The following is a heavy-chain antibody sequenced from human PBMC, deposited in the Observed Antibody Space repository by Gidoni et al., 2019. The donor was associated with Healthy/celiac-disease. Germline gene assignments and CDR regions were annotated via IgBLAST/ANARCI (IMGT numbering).Heavy chain of an antibody. D-gene: IGHD3-10*01. Sequence: QVQLQQWGAGLLKPSETLSLTCAVYGGSFSGYYWSWIRQPPGKGLEWIGEINHSGSTNYNPSLKSRVTISVDTSKNQFSLKLSSVTAADTAVYYCARDFGEPGDAFDIWGQGTMVTVSS. J-gene: IGHJ3*02. CDR1: GGSFSGYY. V-gene: IGHV4-34*01. CDR3: ARDFGEPGDAFDI. CDR2: INHSGST.